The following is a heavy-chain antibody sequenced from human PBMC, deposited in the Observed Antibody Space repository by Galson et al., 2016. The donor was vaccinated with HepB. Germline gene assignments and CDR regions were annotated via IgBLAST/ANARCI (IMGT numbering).Heavy chain of an antibody. CDR2: IGGNGART. V-gene: IGHV3-23*01. D-gene: IGHD4-17*01. Sequence: SLRLSCAASGFTFRTYAMSWVRQAPRKGLEWVSAIGGNGARTYYADSVKDRLTVSRDNSKNTLYLQMNSLRAEDTAVYYCARRGATGRYLDYWGQGTLVTVSS. J-gene: IGHJ4*02. CDR1: GFTFRTYA. CDR3: ARRGATGRYLDY.